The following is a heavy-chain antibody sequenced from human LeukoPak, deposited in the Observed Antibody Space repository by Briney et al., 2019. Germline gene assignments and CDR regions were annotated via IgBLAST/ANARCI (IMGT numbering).Heavy chain of an antibody. Sequence: APVKVSCKASGYIFTDYYMHWVRQAPGQGLEWMGRINPNSGGTNYAQKFQGRVTMTRDTSINTAYMDLSSLRSDDTAVYYCASRGGRTNYNFWRTYVTDFDYWGQGTLVTVSS. J-gene: IGHJ4*02. CDR1: GYIFTDYY. CDR3: ASRGGRTNYNFWRTYVTDFDY. D-gene: IGHD3-3*01. V-gene: IGHV1-2*06. CDR2: INPNSGGT.